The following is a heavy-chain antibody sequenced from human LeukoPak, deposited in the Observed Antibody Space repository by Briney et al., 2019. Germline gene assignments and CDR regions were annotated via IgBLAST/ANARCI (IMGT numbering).Heavy chain of an antibody. Sequence: PGRSLRLSCAASGFHFSTYGMHWVRQAPGKGLEWVGVIWYDGSNKIYAESVKGRFTISRDNSKNTLYLQMNSLRAEDTAVYYCARDRSWGSQCHFDYWGQGTLVTVSS. D-gene: IGHD7-27*01. CDR1: GFHFSTYG. V-gene: IGHV3-33*01. CDR2: IWYDGSNK. J-gene: IGHJ4*02. CDR3: ARDRSWGSQCHFDY.